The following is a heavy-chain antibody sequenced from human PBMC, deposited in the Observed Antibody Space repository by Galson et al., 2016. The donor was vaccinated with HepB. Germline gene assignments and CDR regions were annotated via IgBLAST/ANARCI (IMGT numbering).Heavy chain of an antibody. D-gene: IGHD1-1*01. V-gene: IGHV3-23*01. CDR2: MSGNGGTT. J-gene: IGHJ6*02. CDR3: AKQSPGRTGVPPYYYYYYGIDV. CDR1: GFTFSSYA. Sequence: SLRLSCAASGFTFSSYAMSWVRQAPGKGLEWVSAMSGNGGTTYYADSVKGRFPILRGNSKNTVYLQVNSLRAEDTAVYFCAKQSPGRTGVPPYYYYYYGIDVWGPGTTVTVSS.